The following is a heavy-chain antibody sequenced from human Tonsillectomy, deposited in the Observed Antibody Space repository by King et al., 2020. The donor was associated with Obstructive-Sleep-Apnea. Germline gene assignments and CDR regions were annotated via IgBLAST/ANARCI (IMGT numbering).Heavy chain of an antibody. CDR2: ISGSGGST. J-gene: IGHJ4*02. CDR1: GFTFSSYA. V-gene: IGHV3-23*04. D-gene: IGHD5-18*01. Sequence: VQLVESGGGLVQPGGSLRLSCAASGFTFSSYAMSWVRQAPGKGLEWVSAISGSGGSTYSADSVKGRFTISRDNSKNTLYLQMNSLGAEDTAVYYCAKDGGNNYGRSDYWGQGSLVTVSS. CDR3: AKDGGNNYGRSDY.